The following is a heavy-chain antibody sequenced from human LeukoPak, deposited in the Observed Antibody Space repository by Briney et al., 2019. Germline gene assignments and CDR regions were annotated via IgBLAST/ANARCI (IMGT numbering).Heavy chain of an antibody. V-gene: IGHV3-11*04. D-gene: IGHD6-19*01. J-gene: IGHJ3*02. CDR2: ISSSGGTI. Sequence: PGGSLRLSXAASGFTFSDYYMNWIRQAPGKGLEWISYISSSGGTIYYADSVKGRFTISRDNAKNSLYLQMNSLRAEDTAVYYCAGYSSGWFGAFHIWGQGTLVTVSS. CDR1: GFTFSDYY. CDR3: AGYSSGWFGAFHI.